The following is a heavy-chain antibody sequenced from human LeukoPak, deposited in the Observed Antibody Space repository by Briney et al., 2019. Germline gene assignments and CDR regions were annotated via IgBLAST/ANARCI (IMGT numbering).Heavy chain of an antibody. CDR3: AKQHREGMATILGYFDY. CDR2: ISYDGSNK. Sequence: GGSLRLSCAASGFTFSSYGMHWVRQAPGKGLEWVAVISYDGSNKYYADSVKGRFTISRDNSKNTLYLQMNSLRAEDTAVYYCAKQHREGMATILGYFDYWGQGTLVTVSS. V-gene: IGHV3-30*18. CDR1: GFTFSSYG. D-gene: IGHD5-24*01. J-gene: IGHJ4*02.